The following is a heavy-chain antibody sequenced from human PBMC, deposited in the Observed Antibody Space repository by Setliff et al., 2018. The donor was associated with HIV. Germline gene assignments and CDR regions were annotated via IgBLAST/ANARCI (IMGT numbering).Heavy chain of an antibody. V-gene: IGHV4-39*07. J-gene: IGHJ5*02. CDR2: IYYSGST. CDR1: GGSISSSTDY. CDR3: ARLTGNTSGYRRFDP. D-gene: IGHD1-20*01. Sequence: SETLSLTCIVSGGSISSSTDYWAWIRQPPGKGPDYIGSIYYSGSTYYNPSFKSRVTISVDTSKNWFSLKLAPVTAADTAVYYCARLTGNTSGYRRFDPWGQGALVTVSS.